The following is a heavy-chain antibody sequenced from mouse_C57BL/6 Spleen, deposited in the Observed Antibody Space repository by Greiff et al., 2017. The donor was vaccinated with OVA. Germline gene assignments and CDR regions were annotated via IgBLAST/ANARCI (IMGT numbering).Heavy chain of an antibody. CDR1: GFTFSDYG. V-gene: IGHV5-17*01. D-gene: IGHD2-5*01. CDR2: ISSGSSTI. Sequence: EVQRVESGGGLVKPGGSLKLSCAASGFTFSDYGMHWVRQAPEKGLEWVAYISSGSSTIYSADTVKGRFTISRDNAKKSLFLQMTSLRSEDTAMYYCARGHYSNSAWFAYWGQGTLVTVSA. J-gene: IGHJ3*01. CDR3: ARGHYSNSAWFAY.